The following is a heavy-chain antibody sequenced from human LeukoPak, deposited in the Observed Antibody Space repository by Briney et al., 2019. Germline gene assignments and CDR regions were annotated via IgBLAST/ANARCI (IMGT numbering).Heavy chain of an antibody. CDR3: AKERGTSGYFDY. D-gene: IGHD3-10*01. CDR2: ISWNGVTT. Sequence: GGSLRLSCAPSGFTFDDYTMHWVRQAPGKGLEWVSLISWNGVTTYYGDSMKGRFTISRDNSKNSLYLEMNSLRTEDTALYYCAKERGTSGYFDYWGQGTLVTVSS. V-gene: IGHV3-43*01. CDR1: GFTFDDYT. J-gene: IGHJ4*02.